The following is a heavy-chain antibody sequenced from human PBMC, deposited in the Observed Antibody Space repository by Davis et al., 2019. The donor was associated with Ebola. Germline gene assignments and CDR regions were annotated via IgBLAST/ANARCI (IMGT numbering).Heavy chain of an antibody. Sequence: GESLKISCGASGITFSRHPMSWVRQAPGKGLEWVSGISGSGGSTYYADSVKGRFTISRDNSKNTLNLQMNSLRAEDTAIYYCAKLDYNDSYFQDWGQGTLVTVSS. J-gene: IGHJ1*01. V-gene: IGHV3-23*01. CDR1: GITFSRHP. D-gene: IGHD4-17*01. CDR3: AKLDYNDSYFQD. CDR2: ISGSGGST.